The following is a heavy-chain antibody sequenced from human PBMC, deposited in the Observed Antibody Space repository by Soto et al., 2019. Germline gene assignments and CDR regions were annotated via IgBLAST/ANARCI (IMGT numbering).Heavy chain of an antibody. CDR3: AKGETTMITYYYAMDV. CDR1: GFTFTTYA. CDR2: ISGSGGSE. J-gene: IGHJ6*02. D-gene: IGHD3-16*01. Sequence: LSLFCAFSGFTFTTYAMTCVRQAPGKALEWVSAISGSGGSEFYADSVKGRFTISRDNSKNTLHLQMKSLRAEDTDLYYCAKGETTMITYYYAMDVWGQGTTVTVSS. V-gene: IGHV3-23*01.